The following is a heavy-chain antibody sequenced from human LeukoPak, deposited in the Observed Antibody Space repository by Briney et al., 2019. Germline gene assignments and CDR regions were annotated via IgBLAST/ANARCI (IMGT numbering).Heavy chain of an antibody. CDR2: IRRGTNRYTT. Sequence: GGSLRLSCTGSGFTFSDYILDWVRQAPGKGLEWLGRIRRGTNRYTTEYAASVKGRFTISRDDSKNSLYLHMNSLKIEDTAMYHCSRDGAAGDDSAFDIWGQGTMVTVSS. V-gene: IGHV3-72*01. J-gene: IGHJ3*02. CDR3: SRDGAAGDDSAFDI. CDR1: GFTFSDYI. D-gene: IGHD3-22*01.